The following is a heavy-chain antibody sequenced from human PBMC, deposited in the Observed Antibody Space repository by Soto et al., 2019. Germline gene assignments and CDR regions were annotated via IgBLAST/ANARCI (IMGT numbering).Heavy chain of an antibody. Sequence: GGSLRLSCAASGFTFSSYSMNWVRQAPGKGLEWVSSISSSSSYIYYADSVKGRFTISRDNAKNSLYLQMNSLRAEDTAVYYCARDLSGYSGYDSGETNWFDPWGQGTLVTVSS. J-gene: IGHJ5*02. V-gene: IGHV3-21*01. D-gene: IGHD5-12*01. CDR2: ISSSSSYI. CDR3: ARDLSGYSGYDSGETNWFDP. CDR1: GFTFSSYS.